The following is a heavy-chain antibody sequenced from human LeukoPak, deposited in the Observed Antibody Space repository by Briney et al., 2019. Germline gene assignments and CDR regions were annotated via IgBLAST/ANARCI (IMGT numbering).Heavy chain of an antibody. CDR2: IIPILGIA. CDR3: ARSAYGSGSYYGAPSYYFDY. Sequence: SAKVSCKASGGTFSSYTISWVRQAPGQGLEWMGRIIPILGIANYAQKFQGRVTITADKSTSTAYMELSSLRSEDTAVYYCARSAYGSGSYYGAPSYYFDYWGQGTLVTVSS. J-gene: IGHJ4*02. CDR1: GGTFSSYT. V-gene: IGHV1-69*02. D-gene: IGHD3-10*01.